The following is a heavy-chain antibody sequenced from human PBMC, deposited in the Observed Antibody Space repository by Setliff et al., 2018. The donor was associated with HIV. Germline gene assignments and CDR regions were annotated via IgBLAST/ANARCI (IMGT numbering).Heavy chain of an antibody. V-gene: IGHV3-7*03. CDR3: ARDREYYYDNSGSPSFDY. CDR2: TKFDGSES. Sequence: PGGSLRLSCVASGLTFNRYWMSWVRQVPGKGLEWVSNTKFDGSESYYVDSVKGRFIASTDNAKNSLFLQMNSLKAEDTAVYYCARDREYYYDNSGSPSFDYWGQGTLVTVSS. CDR1: GLTFNRYW. D-gene: IGHD3-22*01. J-gene: IGHJ4*02.